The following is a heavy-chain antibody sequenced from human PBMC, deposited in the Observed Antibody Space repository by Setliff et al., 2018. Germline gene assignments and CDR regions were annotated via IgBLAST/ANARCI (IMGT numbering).Heavy chain of an antibody. J-gene: IGHJ1*01. Sequence: ASVKVSCKASGGTFSSYAINWVRQAPGQGLEWMGGISPIFATTNYAQKFQGRVTITTDEATNTAYMELSSLRSEDTAVYYCATPGIAAAGIRLLAPNPSAEYFQHWGQGTLVTVSS. CDR2: ISPIFATT. CDR1: GGTFSSYA. CDR3: ATPGIAAAGIRLLAPNPSAEYFQH. V-gene: IGHV1-69*05. D-gene: IGHD6-13*01.